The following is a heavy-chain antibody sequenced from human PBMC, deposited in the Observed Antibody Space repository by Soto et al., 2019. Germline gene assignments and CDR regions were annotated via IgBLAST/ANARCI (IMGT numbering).Heavy chain of an antibody. CDR2: IWHDGNNK. Sequence: PGGSLRLSCAASGFTFSNYGMHWVRQAPGKGLEWVAIIWHDGNNKYYADSVKGRFTISRDNSKNTLYLQMNSLRAEDTAVYYCAKDGMITFGVPEPPRYGMDVWGQGTTVTVSS. D-gene: IGHD3-16*01. CDR3: AKDGMITFGVPEPPRYGMDV. V-gene: IGHV3-30*02. CDR1: GFTFSNYG. J-gene: IGHJ6*02.